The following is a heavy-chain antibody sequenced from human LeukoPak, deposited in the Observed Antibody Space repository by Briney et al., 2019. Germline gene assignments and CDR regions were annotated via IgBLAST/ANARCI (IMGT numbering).Heavy chain of an antibody. V-gene: IGHV3-11*04. D-gene: IGHD1-26*01. CDR1: GFTFSDYY. CDR2: ISSSGSTI. J-gene: IGHJ4*02. Sequence: GGSLRLYCAASGFTFSDYYMSWIRQAPGKGLEWVSYISSSGSTIYYADSVKGRFTISRDNAKNSLYLQMNSLRAEDTAVYYCLSGSYSFPSGYWGQGTLVTVSS. CDR3: LSGSYSFPSGY.